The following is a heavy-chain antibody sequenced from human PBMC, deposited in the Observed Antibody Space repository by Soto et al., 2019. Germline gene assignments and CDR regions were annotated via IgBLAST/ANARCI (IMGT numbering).Heavy chain of an antibody. V-gene: IGHV4-59*01. CDR2: IYYSGST. CDR3: ARVGDWLLTYWYFDL. Sequence: QVQLQESGPGLVKPSETLSLTCTVSGGSISSYYWSWIRQPPGKGLEWIGYIYYSGSTNYNPSLKSRVTISVDTSKNQFSLKLSSVIAADTAVYYCARVGDWLLTYWYFDLWGRGTLVTVSS. D-gene: IGHD3-9*01. CDR1: GGSISSYY. J-gene: IGHJ2*01.